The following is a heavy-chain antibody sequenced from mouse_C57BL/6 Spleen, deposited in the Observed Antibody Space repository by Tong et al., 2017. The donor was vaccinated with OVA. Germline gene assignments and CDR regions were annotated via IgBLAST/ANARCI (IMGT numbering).Heavy chain of an antibody. J-gene: IGHJ1*03. V-gene: IGHV1-22*01. CDR1: GYSFTDYN. Sequence: EVQLQESGPELVKPGASVKISCKASGYSFTDYNMHWVKQSHGKSLEWIGYINPNNGGTSYNQKFKGKATLTVNKSSSTAYMELRSLTSEDSAVYFCARSGNYYGSRNWYFDVWGTGTTVTVSS. D-gene: IGHD1-1*01. CDR2: INPNNGGT. CDR3: ARSGNYYGSRNWYFDV.